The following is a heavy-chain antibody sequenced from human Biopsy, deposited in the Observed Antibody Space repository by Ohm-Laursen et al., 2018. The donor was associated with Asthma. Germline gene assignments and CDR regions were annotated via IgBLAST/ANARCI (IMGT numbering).Heavy chain of an antibody. D-gene: IGHD6-13*01. CDR2: VSWNSGSI. CDR1: GFTFDDYA. CDR3: VKDIRLQLWGFDS. V-gene: IGHV3-9*01. J-gene: IGHJ4*02. Sequence: RSLRLSCAASGFTFDDYAMHWVRHAPGKGLEWVSGVSWNSGSIDYADSVKGRFTISRDNAKNSLYLQMNSLRDADTALYYCVKDIRLQLWGFDSWGQGTLVNVSS.